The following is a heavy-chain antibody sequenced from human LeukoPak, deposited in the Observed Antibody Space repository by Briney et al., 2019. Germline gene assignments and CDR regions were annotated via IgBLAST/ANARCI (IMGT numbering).Heavy chain of an antibody. J-gene: IGHJ4*02. CDR3: ARDRTYYYDSSGYSGFDY. Sequence: ASVKVSCKASGNTFTGYYMHWVRQAPGQGLEWVGRINPNSGGTNYAQKFQGGVTMTRDTSIITAYMELSRLRSDDTAVYYCARDRTYYYDSSGYSGFDYWGQGTLVTVSS. CDR1: GNTFTGYY. V-gene: IGHV1-2*02. D-gene: IGHD3-22*01. CDR2: INPNSGGT.